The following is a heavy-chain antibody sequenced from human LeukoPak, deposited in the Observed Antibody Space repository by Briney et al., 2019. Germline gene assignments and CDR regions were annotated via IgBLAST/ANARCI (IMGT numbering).Heavy chain of an antibody. CDR2: VYYSGST. J-gene: IGHJ4*02. CDR1: GGSISSSSYY. V-gene: IGHV4-39*07. CDR3: ARGDFWSGYYRHFDY. D-gene: IGHD3-3*01. Sequence: PSETLSLTCTVSGGSISSSSYYWGWIRQPPGKGLEWIGRVYYSGSTYYNPSLKSRVTVSVDTSKNQFSLKLSSVSAADTAVYYCARGDFWSGYYRHFDYWGQGTLVTVSS.